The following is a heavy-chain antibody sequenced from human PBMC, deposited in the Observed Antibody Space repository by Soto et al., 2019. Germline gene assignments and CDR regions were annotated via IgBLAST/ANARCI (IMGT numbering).Heavy chain of an antibody. D-gene: IGHD2-15*01. CDR3: ARLGIYCSGGSCYSYYFDY. J-gene: IGHJ4*02. Sequence: PSETLSLTCTVSGGSISSYYWSWIRQPPGKGLEWIGYIYYSGSTNYNPSLKSRVTISVDTSKNQFSLKLSSVTAADTVVYYFARLGIYCSGGSCYSYYFDYWGQGTLVTV. CDR1: GGSISSYY. CDR2: IYYSGST. V-gene: IGHV4-59*08.